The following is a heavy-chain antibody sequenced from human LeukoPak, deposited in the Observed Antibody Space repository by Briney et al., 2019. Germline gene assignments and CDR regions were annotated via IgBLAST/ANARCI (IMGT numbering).Heavy chain of an antibody. CDR1: GGSFSGYY. V-gene: IGHV4-34*01. D-gene: IGHD2-8*01. CDR2: INYSGKT. J-gene: IGHJ4*02. Sequence: SETLSLTCAVYGGSFSGYYWTWIRQPPGKGLEWIGEINYSGKTNYNPSLKSRVTISVATSKNQFSLNLTSVTAADTAVYYCTRENGAFSPFGYWGQGTLVTVPS. CDR3: TRENGAFSPFGY.